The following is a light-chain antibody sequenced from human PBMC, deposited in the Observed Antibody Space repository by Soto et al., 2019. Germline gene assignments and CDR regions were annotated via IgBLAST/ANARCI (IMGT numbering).Light chain of an antibody. Sequence: QSALTQPRSVSGSPGQSVTISCTGTTSDVGGYNYVSWYQQRPGKAPQLMIFDVTKRPSGVPDRFSGSKSGNTASLTISGLQADDEADDYCCSYAAGYTYVFGSGTKVTVL. CDR2: DVT. CDR3: CSYAAGYTYV. CDR1: TSDVGGYNY. V-gene: IGLV2-11*01. J-gene: IGLJ1*01.